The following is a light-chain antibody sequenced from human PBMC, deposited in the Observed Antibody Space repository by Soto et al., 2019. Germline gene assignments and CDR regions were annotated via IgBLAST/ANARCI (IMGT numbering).Light chain of an antibody. V-gene: IGLV2-23*01. CDR3: CSHAGDHVV. J-gene: IGLJ2*01. CDR1: TSDIGNYKF. Sequence: QSALTQPAYVSGSPGQSITISCTGTTSDIGNYKFVSWYQQHPGKAPKLMIYEGTKRPSGVSDRFSASKSGNTASLTISGLQAEDEAAYYCCSHAGDHVVFGGGTKVTVL. CDR2: EGT.